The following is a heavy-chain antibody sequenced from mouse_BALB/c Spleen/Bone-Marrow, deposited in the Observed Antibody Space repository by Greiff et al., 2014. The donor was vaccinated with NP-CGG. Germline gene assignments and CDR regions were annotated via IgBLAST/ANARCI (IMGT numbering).Heavy chain of an antibody. J-gene: IGHJ4*01. CDR1: GLNIKDYY. Sequence: VQLQQPGAELVRSGASVKLSCTASGLNIKDYYMHWVKQRPEQGLEWIGWIDPENGDTEYAPKFQGKATMTADTSSNTAYLQLSSLTSEDTAVYYCNGNYYAMDYWGQGTSVTVSS. CDR3: NGNYYAMDY. CDR2: IDPENGDT. D-gene: IGHD2-1*01. V-gene: IGHV14-4*02.